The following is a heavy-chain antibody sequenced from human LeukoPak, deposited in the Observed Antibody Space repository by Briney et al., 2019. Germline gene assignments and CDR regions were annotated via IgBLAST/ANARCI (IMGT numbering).Heavy chain of an antibody. D-gene: IGHD2-15*01. CDR3: RRVLGYCSGGSCSSVVHYYYMDV. CDR1: GGSFRGYY. V-gene: IGHV4-34*01. CDR2: INHSGST. Sequence: SETLSLTCAVYGGSFRGYYWSWIRQPPGKGLEWIGEINHSGSTNYNPSLKSRVTISVDTSKNQLSLKLSAVTAAATAVYYCRRVLGYCSGGSCSSVVHYYYMDVWGKGTTATVSS. J-gene: IGHJ6*03.